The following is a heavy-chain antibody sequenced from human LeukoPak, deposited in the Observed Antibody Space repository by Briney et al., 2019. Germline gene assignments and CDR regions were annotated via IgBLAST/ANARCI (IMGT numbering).Heavy chain of an antibody. CDR3: ARDQTTTGDDY. CDR2: IIPILGIA. D-gene: IGHD4-4*01. Sequence: GSSVKVSCKASGGTFSSYAISWVRQAPGQGPEWMGRIIPILGIANYAQKFQGRVTITADKSTSTAYMELSSLRSEDTAVYYCARDQTTTGDDYWGQGTLVTVSS. V-gene: IGHV1-69*04. CDR1: GGTFSSYA. J-gene: IGHJ4*02.